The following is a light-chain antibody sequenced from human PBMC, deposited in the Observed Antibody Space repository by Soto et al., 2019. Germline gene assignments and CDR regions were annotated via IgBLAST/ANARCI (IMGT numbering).Light chain of an antibody. Sequence: DIPMTQSPSSLSASVGDRVTITCQASQDISNYLNWYQQKTGKAPKLLIYDASNLETGVPSRFSGSGSGTDFTFPISSLQPEDIATYYCQQYDNLLLTFGGGTKVEIK. V-gene: IGKV1-33*01. CDR2: DAS. J-gene: IGKJ4*01. CDR3: QQYDNLLLT. CDR1: QDISNY.